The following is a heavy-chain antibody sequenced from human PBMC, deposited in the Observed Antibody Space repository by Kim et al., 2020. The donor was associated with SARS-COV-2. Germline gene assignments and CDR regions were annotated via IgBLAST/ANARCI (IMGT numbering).Heavy chain of an antibody. V-gene: IGHV3-66*01. D-gene: IGHD6-25*01. CDR3: ARGGGTARTALHP. CDR2: VYPNINT. CDR1: GLSCRTNY. J-gene: IGHJ5*02. Sequence: GGSLRLSCAGEGLSCRTNYMSWVRQSPGKVLERFAVVYPNINTHDASCVLCRVIAFRDSSKKTVYHQMDRLLPEDAAVYYCARGGGTARTALHPWGMGT.